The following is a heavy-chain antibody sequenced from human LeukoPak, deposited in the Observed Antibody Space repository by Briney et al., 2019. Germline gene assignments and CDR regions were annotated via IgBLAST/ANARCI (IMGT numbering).Heavy chain of an antibody. CDR3: ASSLLEYYYDSSGYSY. Sequence: ASVKVSCKASGYTFTSYDINWVRQATGQGLEWMGWMNPNSGNTGYAQKFQGRVTMTRNTSISTAYMELSSLGSEDTAVYYCASSLLEYYYDSSGYSYWGQGTLVTVSS. CDR1: GYTFTSYD. J-gene: IGHJ4*02. CDR2: MNPNSGNT. V-gene: IGHV1-8*01. D-gene: IGHD3-22*01.